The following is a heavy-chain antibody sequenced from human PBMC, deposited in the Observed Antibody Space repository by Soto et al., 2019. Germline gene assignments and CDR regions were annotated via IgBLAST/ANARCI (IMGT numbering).Heavy chain of an antibody. D-gene: IGHD1-26*01. Sequence: SETLSLTCTVSGGAISDWYRRWIRQPPGKGLEWIGYIYYSGSTNCNPSLKSRVTISVDTSKNQFSLKLSSVTAADTAVYYCARRYGSAIDYWGQGTLVTVS. CDR3: ARRYGSAIDY. V-gene: IGHV4-59*08. CDR1: GGAISDWY. J-gene: IGHJ4*02. CDR2: IYYSGST.